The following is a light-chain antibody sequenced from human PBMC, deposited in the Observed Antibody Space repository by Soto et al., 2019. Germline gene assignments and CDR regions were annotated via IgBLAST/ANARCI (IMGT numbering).Light chain of an antibody. J-gene: IGKJ1*01. CDR3: QQTYSTPLT. CDR1: QSVSIY. CDR2: ASS. V-gene: IGKV1-39*01. Sequence: SASVVHSVDIACRTSQSVSIYVNWYQQNPGKAPILLIYASSNLQSGVPSRFSGSGSGTDFTLTISRLEPEDFATYYCQQTYSTPLTFGQGTKVDIK.